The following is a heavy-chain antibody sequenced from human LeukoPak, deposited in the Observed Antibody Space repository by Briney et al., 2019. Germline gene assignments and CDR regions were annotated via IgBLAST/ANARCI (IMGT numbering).Heavy chain of an antibody. Sequence: GGSLRLSCAASGFTFSSYAMSWVRQAPGKGLEWVGRIKSKTDGGTTDYAAPVKGRFTISRDDSKNTLYLQMNSLKTEDTAVYYCTTDPLGVWFGELSVDYWGQGTLVTVSS. D-gene: IGHD3-10*01. CDR1: GFTFSSYA. J-gene: IGHJ4*02. CDR2: IKSKTDGGTT. V-gene: IGHV3-15*01. CDR3: TTDPLGVWFGELSVDY.